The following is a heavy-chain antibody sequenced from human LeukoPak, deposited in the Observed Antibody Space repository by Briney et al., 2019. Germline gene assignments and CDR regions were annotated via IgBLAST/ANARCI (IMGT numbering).Heavy chain of an antibody. D-gene: IGHD3-10*01. J-gene: IGHJ5*02. CDR3: ARTYYYGSGINWFDP. CDR1: GDSVSSNSAA. Sequence: SQTLSLTCAISGDSVSSNSAAWNWIRQSPSRGLEWLGRTYYRSKWYNDYAVSVKSRITINPDTSKNQFSLKLSSVTAADTAVYYCARTYYYGSGINWFDPWGQGTLVTVSS. V-gene: IGHV6-1*01. CDR2: TYYRSKWYN.